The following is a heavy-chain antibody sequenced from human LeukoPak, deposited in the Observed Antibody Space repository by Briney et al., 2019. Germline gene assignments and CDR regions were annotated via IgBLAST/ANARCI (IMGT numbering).Heavy chain of an antibody. CDR1: GGSLSSSSYY. J-gene: IGHJ4*02. Sequence: PSETLSLTCTVSGGSLSSSSYYWGWIRQPPGKGLEWIGSVYYSGSTNYNPSLKSRVTIPVDTSKNQFSLKLSSVTAADTAVYYCARVSRRWLQLYYFDYWGQGTLVTVSS. V-gene: IGHV4-39*07. D-gene: IGHD5-24*01. CDR3: ARVSRRWLQLYYFDY. CDR2: VYYSGST.